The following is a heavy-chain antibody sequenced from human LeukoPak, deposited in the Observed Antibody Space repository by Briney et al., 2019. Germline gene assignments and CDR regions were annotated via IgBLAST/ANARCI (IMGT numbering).Heavy chain of an antibody. CDR1: GYTFTGYY. Sequence: ASVKVSCTASGYTFTGYYMHWVRQAPGQGLEWMGWINPNSGGTSYAQKFQGWVTMTRDTSISTAYMELSRLRSDDTAVYYCARVRRRITDYDAFDIWGQGTMVTVSS. V-gene: IGHV1-2*04. CDR3: ARVRRRITDYDAFDI. J-gene: IGHJ3*02. CDR2: INPNSGGT. D-gene: IGHD1-20*01.